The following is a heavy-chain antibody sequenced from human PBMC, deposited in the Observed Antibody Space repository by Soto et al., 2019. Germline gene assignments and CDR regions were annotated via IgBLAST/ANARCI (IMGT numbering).Heavy chain of an antibody. V-gene: IGHV1-3*05. CDR2: INAGNGNT. D-gene: IGHD6-19*01. CDR3: ARAVAVSAVFDY. Sequence: QVELVQSGAEEKKPGASVKVSCKASGYTFTGYAMHWVRQAPGQRLEWMGWINAGNGNTKYSQKFQGRVTITRDTSARTAYIELSSLRSEDTAVYYRARAVAVSAVFDYWGQGTLVTVSS. J-gene: IGHJ4*02. CDR1: GYTFTGYA.